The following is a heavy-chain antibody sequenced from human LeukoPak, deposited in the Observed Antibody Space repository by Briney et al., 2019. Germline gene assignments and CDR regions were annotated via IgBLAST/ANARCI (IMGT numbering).Heavy chain of an antibody. V-gene: IGHV3-20*04. D-gene: IGHD1-1*01. CDR1: GFTFSSYS. Sequence: PGGSLRLSCAASGFTFSSYSMNWVRQAPGKGLEWVSGINWNGGSTGYADSVKGRFTISRDNAKNSLYLQMNSLRAEDTALYYCARNDGRAFDIWGQGTMVTVSS. CDR3: ARNDGRAFDI. CDR2: INWNGGST. J-gene: IGHJ3*02.